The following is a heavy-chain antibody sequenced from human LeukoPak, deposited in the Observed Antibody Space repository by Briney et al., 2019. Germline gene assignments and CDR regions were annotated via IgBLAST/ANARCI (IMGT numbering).Heavy chain of an antibody. CDR3: ARDRVVPFSDYYYGMDV. Sequence: ASVKVSCKASGYTFTSYGISWVRQAPGQGLEWMGWISAYNGNTNCAQKLQGRVTMTTDTSTSTAYMELRSLRSDDTAVYYCARDRVVPFSDYYYGMDVWGQGTTVTVSS. J-gene: IGHJ6*02. D-gene: IGHD2-2*01. CDR2: ISAYNGNT. V-gene: IGHV1-18*01. CDR1: GYTFTSYG.